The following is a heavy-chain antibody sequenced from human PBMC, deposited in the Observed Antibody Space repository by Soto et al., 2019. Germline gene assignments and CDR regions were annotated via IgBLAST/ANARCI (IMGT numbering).Heavy chain of an antibody. CDR3: AMVDVYVTPSPQDV. CDR1: GYTFTRYG. D-gene: IGHD3-16*01. CDR2: INTYNGNT. V-gene: IGHV1-18*01. J-gene: IGHJ6*02. Sequence: QVQLVQSGAEVKNPGASVKVSCKASGYTFTRYGIGWARQAPGQGLEWMGWINTYNGNTNYAQNVRGRVTLTTDTSSSTSYMVLRSLRSNDTAIYYCAMVDVYVTPSPQDVWGQGTTVIVS.